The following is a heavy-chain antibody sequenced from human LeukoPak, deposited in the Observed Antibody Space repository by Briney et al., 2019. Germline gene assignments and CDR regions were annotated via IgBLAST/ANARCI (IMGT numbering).Heavy chain of an antibody. J-gene: IGHJ5*02. Sequence: SETLSLTCAVYGGSFSGYYWSWIRQPPGKGLEWIGEINHSGSTNYNPSLKSRVTISVDTSKNQFSLKLSSVTAADTAVYYCARHRSGSSWFAPWGQGTPVTVSS. CDR1: GGSFSGYY. CDR3: ARHRSGSSWFAP. V-gene: IGHV4-34*01. D-gene: IGHD6-19*01. CDR2: INHSGST.